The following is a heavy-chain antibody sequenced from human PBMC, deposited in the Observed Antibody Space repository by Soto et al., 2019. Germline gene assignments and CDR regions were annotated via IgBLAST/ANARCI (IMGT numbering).Heavy chain of an antibody. CDR1: GFTFSSYG. CDR2: ISYDGSNK. D-gene: IGHD3-3*01. V-gene: IGHV3-30*18. Sequence: PGGSLRLSCAASGFTFSSYGMHWVRQAPGKGLEWVAVISYDGSNKYYADSVKGRFTISRDNSKNTLYLQMNSLRAEDTAVYYCAKDSEYYDFWSVTRNYFYGMDVWGQGTTVTVSS. CDR3: AKDSEYYDFWSVTRNYFYGMDV. J-gene: IGHJ6*02.